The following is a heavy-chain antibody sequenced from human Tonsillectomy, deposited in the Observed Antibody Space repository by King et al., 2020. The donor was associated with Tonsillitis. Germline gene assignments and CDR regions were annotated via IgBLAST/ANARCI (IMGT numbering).Heavy chain of an antibody. J-gene: IGHJ4*02. CDR2: IYWDDDK. Sequence: ITLKESGPTLVKPPQTLTLTCSFSGFSLSTSGVGVGWIRQPPGKALEWLALIYWDDDKRYSPSLKSRLTITKDTSKNQVVLTMTSMDPVDTATYYCAHTTTMTASDYWGQGTLVTVSS. CDR1: GFSLSTSGVG. V-gene: IGHV2-5*02. D-gene: IGHD4-11*01. CDR3: AHTTTMTASDY.